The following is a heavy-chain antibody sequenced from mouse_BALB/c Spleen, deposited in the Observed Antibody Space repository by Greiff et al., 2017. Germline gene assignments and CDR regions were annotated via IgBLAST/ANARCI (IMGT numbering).Heavy chain of an antibody. J-gene: IGHJ2*01. Sequence: VQLQQSGAELVRPGSSVKISCKASGYAFSSYWMNWVKQRPGQGLEWIGQIYPGDGDTNYNGKFKGKATLTADKSSSTAYMQLSSLTSEDSAVYFCARRDDYDDFDYWGQGTTLTVSS. CDR3: ARRDDYDDFDY. D-gene: IGHD2-4*01. CDR1: GYAFSSYW. V-gene: IGHV1-80*01. CDR2: IYPGDGDT.